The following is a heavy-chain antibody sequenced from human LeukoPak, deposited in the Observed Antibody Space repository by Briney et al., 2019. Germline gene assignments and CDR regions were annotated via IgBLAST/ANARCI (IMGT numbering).Heavy chain of an antibody. CDR1: GYTFTDYY. CDR2: INPNYGVI. Sequence: ASVKVSCKTSGYTFTDYYMHWVRQAPGQGLERMGWINPNYGVISSAQKFRDRVTMTRDTSITTVYMEVRWLTSDDTAIYYCARADRLDGAPYLIGPWGQGTLVTVSS. D-gene: IGHD2-21*01. J-gene: IGHJ5*02. CDR3: ARADRLDGAPYLIGP. V-gene: IGHV1-2*02.